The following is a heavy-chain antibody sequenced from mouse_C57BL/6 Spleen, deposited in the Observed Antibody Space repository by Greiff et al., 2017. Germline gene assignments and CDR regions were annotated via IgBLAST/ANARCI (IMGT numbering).Heavy chain of an antibody. Sequence: EVQLVESGPGLVKPSQSLSLTCSVTGYSITSGYYWNWIRQFPGNKLEWMGYISYDGSNNYNPSLKNRISITRDTSKNQFFLKLNSVTTEDTATYNCAREEMAPAWLAYWGQGTLVTVSA. J-gene: IGHJ3*01. CDR3: AREEMAPAWLAY. V-gene: IGHV3-6*01. CDR2: ISYDGSN. CDR1: GYSITSGYY. D-gene: IGHD2-3*01.